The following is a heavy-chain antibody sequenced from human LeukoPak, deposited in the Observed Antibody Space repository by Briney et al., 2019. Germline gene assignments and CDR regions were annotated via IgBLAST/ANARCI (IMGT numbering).Heavy chain of an antibody. CDR2: ISGSGGNT. V-gene: IGHV3-23*01. CDR3: ARDHHRRLYDSQARDTFDI. Sequence: GGSLRLSCAASGFTVNTYAMSWVRQAPGKGLEWVSGISGSGGNTYYADSVKGRFTISRDNAKNSLYLQMNSLRAEDTAVYYCARDHHRRLYDSQARDTFDIWGQGTMVTVSS. CDR1: GFTVNTYA. J-gene: IGHJ3*02. D-gene: IGHD3-22*01.